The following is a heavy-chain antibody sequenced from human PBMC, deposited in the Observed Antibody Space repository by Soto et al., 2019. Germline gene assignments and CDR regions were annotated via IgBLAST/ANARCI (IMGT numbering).Heavy chain of an antibody. Sequence: SQTLSLTCAISVDSVSSNSAAWNWSRQSPSRGLEWLGRTYYRSKWYNDYAVSVKSRITINPDTSKNQFSLQLNSVTPEDTAVYYCARGPWSIAVADYYYYGMDVWGQGTTVPVSS. CDR2: TYYRSKWYN. CDR1: VDSVSSNSAA. CDR3: ARGPWSIAVADYYYYGMDV. V-gene: IGHV6-1*01. J-gene: IGHJ6*02. D-gene: IGHD6-19*01.